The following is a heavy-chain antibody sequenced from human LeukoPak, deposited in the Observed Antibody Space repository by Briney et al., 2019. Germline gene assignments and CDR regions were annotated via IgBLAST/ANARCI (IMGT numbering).Heavy chain of an antibody. CDR2: ISGRGDNT. J-gene: IGHJ4*02. Sequence: GVSLRLSCAASGFTFSGYAMSWVRQAPGKGLEWVSGISGRGDNTYYADSVKGRFTISRDNSKNTLRLQMNSLRDEDTAVYYCAKRVQGNTGPFHCWGQRTLASVSS. CDR3: AKRVQGNTGPFHC. D-gene: IGHD4-23*01. V-gene: IGHV3-23*01. CDR1: GFTFSGYA.